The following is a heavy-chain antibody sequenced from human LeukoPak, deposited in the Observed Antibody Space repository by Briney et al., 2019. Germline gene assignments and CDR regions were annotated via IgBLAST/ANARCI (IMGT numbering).Heavy chain of an antibody. Sequence: VASVKVSCKASGYTFTSYAMHWVRQAPGQRLEWMGWINAGNGNTKHSQKFQGRVTITRDTSASTAYMELSSLRSEDTAVYYCARPHYPGIAAAGLDYWGQGTLVTVPS. CDR3: ARPHYPGIAAAGLDY. D-gene: IGHD6-13*01. J-gene: IGHJ4*02. CDR1: GYTFTSYA. V-gene: IGHV1-3*01. CDR2: INAGNGNT.